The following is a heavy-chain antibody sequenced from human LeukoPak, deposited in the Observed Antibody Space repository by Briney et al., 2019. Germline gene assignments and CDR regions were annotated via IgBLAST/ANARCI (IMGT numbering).Heavy chain of an antibody. CDR2: ISSSSSYI. D-gene: IGHD6-13*01. J-gene: IGHJ4*02. Sequence: GSLRLSCAASGFTFSSYSMNWVRQAPGKGLEWVSSISSSSSYIYYADSVKGRFTISRDNAKNSLYLQMNSLRAEDTAVFYCARDSYSSSHFDYWGQGILVTVSS. CDR1: GFTFSSYS. V-gene: IGHV3-21*01. CDR3: ARDSYSSSHFDY.